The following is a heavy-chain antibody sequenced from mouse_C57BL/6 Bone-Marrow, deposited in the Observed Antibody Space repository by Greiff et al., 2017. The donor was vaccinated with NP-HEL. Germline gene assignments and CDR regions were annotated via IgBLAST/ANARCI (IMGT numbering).Heavy chain of an antibody. D-gene: IGHD2-12*01. V-gene: IGHV1-80*01. CDR2: IYPGDGDT. J-gene: IGHJ1*03. CDR3: ARSILYYWYFDV. Sequence: VQLQQSGAELVKPGASVKISCKASGYAFSSYWMNWVKQRPGKGLEWIGQIYPGDGDTNYNGKFKGKATLTADKSSSTAYMQLSSLTSEDSAVYFCARSILYYWYFDVWGTGTTVTVSS. CDR1: GYAFSSYW.